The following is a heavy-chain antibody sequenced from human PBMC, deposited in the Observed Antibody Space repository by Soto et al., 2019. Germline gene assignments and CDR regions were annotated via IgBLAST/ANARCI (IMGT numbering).Heavy chain of an antibody. D-gene: IGHD3-16*01. J-gene: IGHJ4*02. Sequence: ASETLSLTCTVSGDSISSGGYFWSWIRQNPGKGLEWIGYIYYNGITYYNPSLKSRVTISVDTSNNQFSLQLSSVTAADTAVYYCARKPNALYYFDFWGQGTLVTVSS. CDR3: ARKPNALYYFDF. V-gene: IGHV4-31*03. CDR2: IYYNGIT. CDR1: GDSISSGGYF.